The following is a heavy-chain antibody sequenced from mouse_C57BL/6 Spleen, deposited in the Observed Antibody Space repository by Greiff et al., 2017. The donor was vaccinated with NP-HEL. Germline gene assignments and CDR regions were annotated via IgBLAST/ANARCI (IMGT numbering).Heavy chain of an antibody. CDR1: GFTFTNTY. CDR3: ARYCSKEGYFDD. CDR2: IDPANGNT. V-gene: IGHV14-3*01. Sequence: VQLKQSVAELVRPGASVKLSCTASGFTFTNTYMHWVKQSPEQGLEWIGRIDPANGNTNYTPKFQGKATFTADTSSNTAYMQLSSLTSEDTAVYYCARYCSKEGYFDDWGKGTTVTVSS. D-gene: IGHD2-5*01. J-gene: IGHJ1*03.